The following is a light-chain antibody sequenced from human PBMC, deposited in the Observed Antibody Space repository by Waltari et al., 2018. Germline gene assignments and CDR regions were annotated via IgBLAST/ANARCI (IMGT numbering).Light chain of an antibody. V-gene: IGLV3-21*04. J-gene: IGLJ1*01. CDR3: HVWHPDVDPGV. CDR2: YDK. CDR1: KLGSYH. Sequence: SYVLAQPPSVSVAPGKTATIPCGGDKLGSYHVHWYKQKPGQAPLLVIFYDKDRPAGIPERFSGSNSGNTATLTINRVEAGDEAKYYCHVWHPDVDPGVFGTGTEVTV.